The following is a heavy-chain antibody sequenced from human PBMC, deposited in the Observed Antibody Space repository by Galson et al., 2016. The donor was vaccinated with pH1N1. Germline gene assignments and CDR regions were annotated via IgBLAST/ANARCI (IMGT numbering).Heavy chain of an antibody. CDR3: AGVLVGKYD. CDR1: EYTLRGRG. V-gene: IGHV1-2*02. J-gene: IGHJ4*02. D-gene: IGHD3-3*02. Sequence: SVKVSCKASEYTLRGRGRDWVRQAGGEGVGGVGWREGDSDGTNQAPYGQGRVTMTRDTSISTAYMELTGLTSGDTAVYYCAGVLVGKYDWGQGTLVTVSS. CDR2: REGDSDGT.